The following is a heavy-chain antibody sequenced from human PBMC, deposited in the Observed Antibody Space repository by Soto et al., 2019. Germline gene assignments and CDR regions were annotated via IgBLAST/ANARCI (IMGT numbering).Heavy chain of an antibody. CDR3: ATSPEYYYDSSGYFDY. D-gene: IGHD3-22*01. Sequence: PGESLKISCKGSGYSFTSYLIGWVRQMPGKGLEWMGIIYPGDSDTRYSPSFQGQVTISADKSISTAYLQWSSLKASDTAMYYCATSPEYYYDSSGYFDYWGQGTLVTVSS. V-gene: IGHV5-51*01. J-gene: IGHJ4*02. CDR2: IYPGDSDT. CDR1: GYSFTSYL.